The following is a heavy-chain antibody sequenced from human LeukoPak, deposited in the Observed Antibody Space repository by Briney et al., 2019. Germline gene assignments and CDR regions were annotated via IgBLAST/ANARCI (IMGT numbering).Heavy chain of an antibody. V-gene: IGHV4-59*01. Sequence: PSETLSLTCTVSGGSISSYYWSWIRQPPGKGLECIGYISYSGSTNCNPSLKSRVTISVDTSKNKFSLQLNSVTAADTAVYYCARGRYSYGGGGGWFDPWGQGTLVTVAS. CDR2: ISYSGST. CDR3: ARGRYSYGGGGGWFDP. CDR1: GGSISSYY. J-gene: IGHJ5*02. D-gene: IGHD5-18*01.